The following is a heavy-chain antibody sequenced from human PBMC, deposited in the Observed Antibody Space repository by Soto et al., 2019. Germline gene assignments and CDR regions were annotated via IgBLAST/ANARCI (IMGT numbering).Heavy chain of an antibody. CDR1: GFTFSSYS. D-gene: IGHD6-6*01. V-gene: IGHV3-48*02. CDR2: ISTTSSSI. J-gene: IGHJ3*02. Sequence: PGGSLRLSCEASGFTFSSYSMNWVRQAPGKGLAWVSYISTTSSSIYYADSVKGRFTISRDNAKNSLYLQMNSLRDEDTAVYYCARPVPRHDAFDIWGQGTMVTVSS. CDR3: ARPVPRHDAFDI.